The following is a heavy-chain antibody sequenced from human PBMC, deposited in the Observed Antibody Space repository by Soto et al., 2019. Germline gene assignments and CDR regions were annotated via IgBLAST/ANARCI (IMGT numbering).Heavy chain of an antibody. CDR3: AKSLSTATSFDY. Sequence: PGGSLRLSCAASGFTFSSYGMHWVRQAPGKGLEWVAVISYDGSNKYYADSVKGRFTISRDNSKNTLYLQMNSLRAEDTAVYYCAKSLSTATSFDYWGQGTPVTVSS. J-gene: IGHJ4*02. V-gene: IGHV3-30*18. CDR2: ISYDGSNK. CDR1: GFTFSSYG.